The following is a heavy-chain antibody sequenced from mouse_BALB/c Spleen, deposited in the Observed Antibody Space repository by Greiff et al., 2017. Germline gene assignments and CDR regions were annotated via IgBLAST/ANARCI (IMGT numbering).Heavy chain of an antibody. Sequence: EVMLVESGGGLVQPGGSRKLSCAASGFTFSSFGMHWVRQAPEKGLEWVAYISSGSSTIYYADTVKGRFTISRDNPKNTLFLQMTSLRSEDTAMYYCSTMIGFAYWGQGTLVTVSA. J-gene: IGHJ3*01. D-gene: IGHD2-4*01. CDR1: GFTFSSFG. CDR2: ISSGSSTI. V-gene: IGHV5-17*02. CDR3: STMIGFAY.